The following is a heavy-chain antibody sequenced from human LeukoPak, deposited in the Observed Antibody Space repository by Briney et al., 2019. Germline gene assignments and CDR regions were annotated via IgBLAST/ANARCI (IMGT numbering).Heavy chain of an antibody. CDR3: ARFGYVAAVDV. CDR1: GFSFSAYW. Sequence: GGSLRLSCAASGFSFSAYWMTWVRQAPGTGLEWVANINPAGSETYYVDPVKGRFSSSRDNAKNLVYLQMNSLRAEDTAVYHCARFGYVAAVDVWGQGTPVTVSS. D-gene: IGHD2-15*01. J-gene: IGHJ4*02. V-gene: IGHV3-7*01. CDR2: INPAGSET.